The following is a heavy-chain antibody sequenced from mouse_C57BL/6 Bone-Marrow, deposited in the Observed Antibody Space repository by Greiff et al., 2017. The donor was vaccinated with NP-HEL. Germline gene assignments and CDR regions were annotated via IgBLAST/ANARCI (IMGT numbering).Heavy chain of an antibody. V-gene: IGHV1-81*01. CDR1: GYTFTSYG. J-gene: IGHJ4*01. Sequence: VKLMESGAELARPGASVKLSCKASGYTFTSYGISWVKQRTGQGLEWIGEIYPRSGNTYYNEKFKGKATLTADKSSSTAYMELRSLTSEDSAVYFCARSENYGSREHYYAMDYWGQGTSVTVSS. CDR3: ARSENYGSREHYYAMDY. D-gene: IGHD1-1*01. CDR2: IYPRSGNT.